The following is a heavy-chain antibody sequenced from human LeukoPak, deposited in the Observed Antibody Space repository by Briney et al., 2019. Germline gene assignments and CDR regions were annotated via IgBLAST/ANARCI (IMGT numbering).Heavy chain of an antibody. Sequence: GGSLRLSCAASGFTFSSYAMSWVRQAPGKGLEWVSAISGSGGSTYYADSVKGRFTTSRDNSKNTLYLQMNSLRAEDTAVYYCAKGQYDFRGAFDIWGQGTMVTVSS. V-gene: IGHV3-23*01. CDR2: ISGSGGST. CDR1: GFTFSSYA. D-gene: IGHD3-3*01. J-gene: IGHJ3*02. CDR3: AKGQYDFRGAFDI.